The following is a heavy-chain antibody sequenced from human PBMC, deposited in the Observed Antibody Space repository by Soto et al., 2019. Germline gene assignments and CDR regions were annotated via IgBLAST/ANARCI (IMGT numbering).Heavy chain of an antibody. CDR2: INSDGSGT. J-gene: IGHJ6*02. CDR3: AKDTAYDMDG. CDR1: GFDFSNSW. V-gene: IGHV3-74*01. Sequence: EVQLVESGGGLVQPGGSLILSCAGSGFDFSNSWIHWVRQGPGKGLVWVSHINSDGSGTTYPDCVTGRFTISRDNAKNTVYLQMNSLRADDTAVYYCAKDTAYDMDGWGQGTTVTVSS. D-gene: IGHD2-15*01.